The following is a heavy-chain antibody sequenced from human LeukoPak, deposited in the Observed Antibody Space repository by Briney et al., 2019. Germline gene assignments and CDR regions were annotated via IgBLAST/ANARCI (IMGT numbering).Heavy chain of an antibody. CDR2: ISGSGGST. D-gene: IGHD1-14*01. CDR3: AKGHSAHGTGFDC. CDR1: GLTFNSYG. J-gene: IGHJ4*02. V-gene: IGHV3-23*01. Sequence: GGSLRLSCAASGLTFNSYGMSWVRQAPGKGLEWVSGISGSGGSTYYADSVKGRFTISRDNSKNTLYLQMNSLRVEDTAVYYCAKGHSAHGTGFDCWGQGTLVAVSS.